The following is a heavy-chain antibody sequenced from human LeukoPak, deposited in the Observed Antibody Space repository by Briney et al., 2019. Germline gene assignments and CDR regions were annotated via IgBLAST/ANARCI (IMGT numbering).Heavy chain of an antibody. Sequence: QSGGSLRLSCTASGFSFSSYGMHWVRQAPGKGLEWVAFIRNDGSNKNYADSVKGRFTISRDNSKNTLYLQMNSLRAEDTAVYHCANHLVAGAYDYYMDLWGKGTTVTISS. D-gene: IGHD3-10*01. CDR1: GFSFSSYG. J-gene: IGHJ6*03. CDR3: ANHLVAGAYDYYMDL. V-gene: IGHV3-30*02. CDR2: IRNDGSNK.